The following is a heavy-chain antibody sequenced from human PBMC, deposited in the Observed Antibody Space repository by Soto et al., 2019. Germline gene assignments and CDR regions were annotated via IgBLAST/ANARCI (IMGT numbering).Heavy chain of an antibody. CDR2: IIPILGIA. J-gene: IGHJ6*02. CDR1: GGTFSSYT. D-gene: IGHD2-2*01. Sequence: QVQLVQSGAEVKKPGSSVKVSCKASGGTFSSYTISWVRQAPGQGLEWMGRIIPILGIANYAQKFQGRVTITADKSTSTAYMELSSLISEDTAVYYCARDGSCSSTSCSRHYYYYYGMDVWGQGTTVTVSS. CDR3: ARDGSCSSTSCSRHYYYYYGMDV. V-gene: IGHV1-69*08.